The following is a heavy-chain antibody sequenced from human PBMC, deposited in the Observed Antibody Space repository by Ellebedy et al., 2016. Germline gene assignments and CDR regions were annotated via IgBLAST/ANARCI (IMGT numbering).Heavy chain of an antibody. Sequence: ASVKVSCKASGFTFTSSAMQWVRQARGQRLEWIGWIVVGSGNTNYAQKLQGRVTMTTDTSTSTAYMELRSLRSEDTAVYYCASRLSGLEGWGQGTLVTVSS. V-gene: IGHV1-58*02. CDR1: GFTFTSSA. CDR2: IVVGSGNT. J-gene: IGHJ4*02. CDR3: ASRLSGLEG. D-gene: IGHD1-26*01.